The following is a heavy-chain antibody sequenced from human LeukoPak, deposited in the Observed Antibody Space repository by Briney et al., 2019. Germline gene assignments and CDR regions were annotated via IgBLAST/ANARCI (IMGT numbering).Heavy chain of an antibody. Sequence: GGSLRLSCAASGFTFCSYWMHCVRQAPGKGLVWVSRINSDGSITTYPESVKGRFTISRDNAKNTLYLQMSSLRAEDTAVYYCVRTLGAVDIWGQGTLVTVSS. D-gene: IGHD3-16*01. CDR2: INSDGSIT. CDR1: GFTFCSYW. J-gene: IGHJ4*02. V-gene: IGHV3-74*01. CDR3: VRTLGAVDI.